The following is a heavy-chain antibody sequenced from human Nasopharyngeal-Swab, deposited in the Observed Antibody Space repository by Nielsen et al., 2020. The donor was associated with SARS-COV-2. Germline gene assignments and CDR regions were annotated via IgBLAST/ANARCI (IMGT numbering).Heavy chain of an antibody. Sequence: SVKVSCKASGFSITYRFLHWMRQAPGQALECMGWITPFNGNAKYAQKFQGRVSITRDGSRTTASLELSSLRPDDTAMYFCASGQCINGVCNPTDGLDVWGQGTSVTVS. CDR2: ITPFNGNA. CDR1: GFSITYRF. V-gene: IGHV1-45*02. J-gene: IGHJ6*02. CDR3: ASGQCINGVCNPTDGLDV. D-gene: IGHD2-8*01.